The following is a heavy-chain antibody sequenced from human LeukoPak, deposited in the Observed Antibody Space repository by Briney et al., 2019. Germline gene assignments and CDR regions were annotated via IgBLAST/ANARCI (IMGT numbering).Heavy chain of an antibody. Sequence: SETLSLTCAVYGGSFSDYSWNWIRQPPGKGLEWIGEINHSGSTNYNPSLKSRVTISVDTSKNQFSLKLSSVTAADTAVYYCASGRGGSYDSSGYSSTDYWGQGTLVTVSS. CDR1: GGSFSDYS. D-gene: IGHD3-22*01. CDR3: ASGRGGSYDSSGYSSTDY. CDR2: INHSGST. J-gene: IGHJ4*02. V-gene: IGHV4-34*01.